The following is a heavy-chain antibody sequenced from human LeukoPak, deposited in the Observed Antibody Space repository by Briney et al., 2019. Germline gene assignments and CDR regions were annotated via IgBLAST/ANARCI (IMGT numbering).Heavy chain of an antibody. CDR3: ARRTGYSSGWFRD. D-gene: IGHD6-19*01. V-gene: IGHV4-38-2*02. Sequence: SETLSLTCTVSGYSISSGYYWGWIRQPPGKGLEWIGEINHSGSTNYNPSLKSRVTITVDTSKNQFSLKLSSVTAADTAVYYCARRTGYSSGWFRDWGQGTLVTVSS. CDR2: INHSGST. CDR1: GYSISSGYY. J-gene: IGHJ4*02.